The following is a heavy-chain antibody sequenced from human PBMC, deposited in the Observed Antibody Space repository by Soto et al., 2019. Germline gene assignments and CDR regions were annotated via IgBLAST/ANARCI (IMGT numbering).Heavy chain of an antibody. V-gene: IGHV4-59*01. CDR2: MYSSGSS. CDR3: AREWSAFDY. CDR1: GGSITSYK. D-gene: IGHD2-15*01. Sequence: QVQLQESGPGLVKPSETLSLTCTVSGGSITSYKWSWIRQSPGKGLEWIAYMYSSGSSSYNPSLKSRVTISVDTSKHQYYLKLNSATAADTAVYYCAREWSAFDYWGQGILVTVS. J-gene: IGHJ4*02.